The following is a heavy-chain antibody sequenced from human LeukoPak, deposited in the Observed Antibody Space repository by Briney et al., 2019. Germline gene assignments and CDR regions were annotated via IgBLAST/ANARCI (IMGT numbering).Heavy chain of an antibody. CDR3: ARAPGYCSSTSCYTGWFDP. CDR1: GGSISSGGYY. V-gene: IGHV4-31*03. J-gene: IGHJ5*02. Sequence: SQTLSLTCTVSGGSISSGGYYWSWIRQHPGKGLEWIGYIYYSGSTYYNPSLKSRVTISVGTSKNQFSLKLSSVTAADTAVYYCARAPGYCSSTSCYTGWFDPWGQGTLVTVSS. CDR2: IYYSGST. D-gene: IGHD2-2*02.